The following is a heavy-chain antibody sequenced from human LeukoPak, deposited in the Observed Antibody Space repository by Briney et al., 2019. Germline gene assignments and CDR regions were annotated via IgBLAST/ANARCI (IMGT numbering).Heavy chain of an antibody. CDR2: ISNSGGYT. D-gene: IGHD2-21*02. CDR1: GFTFSSHA. V-gene: IGHV3-23*01. CDR3: AREPKNCGGDCYVLLDN. J-gene: IGHJ4*02. Sequence: GGSLRLSCAASGFTFSSHAMSWVRQAPGKGLKWVSVISNSGGYTNSADPVKGRFTISRDNSKNMLYLQMSSLRAEDTAVYFCAREPKNCGGDCYVLLDNWGQGTLVTVSS.